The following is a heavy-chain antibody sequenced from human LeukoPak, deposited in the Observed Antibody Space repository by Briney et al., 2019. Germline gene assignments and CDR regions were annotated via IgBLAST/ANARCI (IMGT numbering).Heavy chain of an antibody. CDR1: GGSISSYY. CDR3: AREARYGGSFDP. Sequence: SETLSLTCTVSGGSISSYYWSWIRQPPGKGLEWIGYIYYSGSTNYNPSLKSRLPISVAPSKHQFCLKLTSVTAADTAVYYCAREARYGGSFDPSGQGTLVTASS. V-gene: IGHV4-59*01. D-gene: IGHD5-12*01. CDR2: IYYSGST. J-gene: IGHJ5*02.